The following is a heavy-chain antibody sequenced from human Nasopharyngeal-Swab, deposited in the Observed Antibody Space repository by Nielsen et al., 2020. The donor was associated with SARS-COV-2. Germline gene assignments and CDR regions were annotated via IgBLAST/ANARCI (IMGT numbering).Heavy chain of an antibody. CDR3: AKGVPGIAAAGTGYFQH. Sequence: GESLKISCAASGFTFSSYAMSWVRQAPGKGLEWVSIISGSDGGTYYADSVKGRFTISRDSSKNTLYMQMNSLRAEDTAVYYCAKGVPGIAAAGTGYFQHWGQGTLVTVSS. CDR1: GFTFSSYA. J-gene: IGHJ1*01. V-gene: IGHV3-23*01. CDR2: ISGSDGGT. D-gene: IGHD6-13*01.